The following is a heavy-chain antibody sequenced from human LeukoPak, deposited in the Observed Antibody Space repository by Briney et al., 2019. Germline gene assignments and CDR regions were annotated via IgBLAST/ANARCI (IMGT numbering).Heavy chain of an antibody. V-gene: IGHV1-24*01. CDR2: FDPEDGET. CDR3: ATSGYCGGGSCLYFDY. Sequence: ASAKVSCKVSGYTLTELSMHWVRQAPGKGLEWMGGFDPEDGETIYAQKFQGRVTMTEDTSTDTAYMELSSLRSEDTAVYYCATSGYCGGGSCLYFDYWGQGTLVTVSS. CDR1: GYTLTELS. J-gene: IGHJ4*02. D-gene: IGHD2-15*01.